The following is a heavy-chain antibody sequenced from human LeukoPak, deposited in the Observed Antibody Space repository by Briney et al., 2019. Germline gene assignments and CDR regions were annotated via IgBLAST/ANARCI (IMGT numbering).Heavy chain of an antibody. J-gene: IGHJ4*02. V-gene: IGHV3-30*18. CDR3: AKTLLGLVVPAAAIDY. CDR2: ISYDGSNK. CDR1: GFTFGDYY. D-gene: IGHD2-2*01. Sequence: GGSLRLSCAASGFTFGDYYMSWVRQAPGKGLEWVAVISYDGSNKYYADSVKGRFTISRDNSKNTLYLQMNSLRAEDTAVYYCAKTLLGLVVPAAAIDYWGQGTLVTVSS.